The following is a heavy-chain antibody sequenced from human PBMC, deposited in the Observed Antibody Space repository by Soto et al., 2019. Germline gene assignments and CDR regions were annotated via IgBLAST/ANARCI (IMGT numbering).Heavy chain of an antibody. CDR1: GYTFTSYY. V-gene: IGHV1-46*01. D-gene: IGHD4-17*01. CDR3: ARVGNYGDYFAYFDY. CDR2: INPSGGST. Sequence: ASVEVSCKXSGYTFTSYYMHWVRQAPGQGLEWMGIINPSGGSTSYAQKFQGRVTMTRDTSTSTVYMELSSLRSEDTAVYYCARVGNYGDYFAYFDYWGQGTLVTVSS. J-gene: IGHJ4*02.